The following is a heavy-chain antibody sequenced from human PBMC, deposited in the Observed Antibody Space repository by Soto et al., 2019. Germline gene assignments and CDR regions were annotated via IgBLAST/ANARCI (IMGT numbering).Heavy chain of an antibody. CDR2: IRSTGGT. Sequence: GGSLRLSCAASGFTFSAYAMTWVRQAPGKGLEWVANIRSTGGTYYADSVRDRFTISRDNSKNTLFLQMNSLRVDDTAVYYCATVYGDYYHAFPFWGQGTMVTVSS. CDR1: GFTFSAYA. CDR3: ATVYGDYYHAFPF. D-gene: IGHD4-17*01. V-gene: IGHV3-23*01. J-gene: IGHJ3*01.